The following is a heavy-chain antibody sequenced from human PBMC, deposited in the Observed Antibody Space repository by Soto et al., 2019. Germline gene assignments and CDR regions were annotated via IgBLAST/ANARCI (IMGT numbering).Heavy chain of an antibody. CDR3: TRGLVDSSPQYTYHGMYV. J-gene: IGHJ6*02. CDR1: GFTFSDHY. Sequence: EVQLVESGGGLVQPGGSLRLSCAASGFTFSDHYMDWVRQAPGKGLEWVLEWVARSRNKVNSYRTEYAASGKGRFTISRDDSKNSLYLQMNSLKTEDTAVYYCTRGLVDSSPQYTYHGMYVWGQGTTVAVSS. D-gene: IGHD3-9*01. CDR2: SRNKVNSYRT. V-gene: IGHV3-72*01.